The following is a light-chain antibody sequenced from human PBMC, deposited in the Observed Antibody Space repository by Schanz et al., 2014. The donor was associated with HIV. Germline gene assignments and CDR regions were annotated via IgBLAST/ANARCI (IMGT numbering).Light chain of an antibody. CDR1: SSDIGGYNY. J-gene: IGLJ2*01. V-gene: IGLV2-14*03. CDR2: DVD. Sequence: QSALTQPASVSGSPGQSITISCTGTSSDIGGYNYVSWYQQHPGKAPKLILYDVDNRPAGVSNRFSGSKSGNTASLTISGLRAEDEADYYCCSYAGSNNVVFGGGTKLTVL. CDR3: CSYAGSNNVV.